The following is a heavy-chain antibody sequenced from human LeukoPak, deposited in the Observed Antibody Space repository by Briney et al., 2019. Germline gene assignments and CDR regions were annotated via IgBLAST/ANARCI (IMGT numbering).Heavy chain of an antibody. CDR3: ARADRLDGGPYLIGP. D-gene: IGHD2-21*01. V-gene: IGHV1-2*02. Sequence: ASVKVSCKTSGYSFTDYYMHWVRQATGQGLEWMGWINPNSGGTSSAQKFQGRVTMTRDTSITTVYMEVSWLTSDDTAIYYCARADRLDGGPYLIGPWGQGTLVTVSS. CDR1: GYSFTDYY. J-gene: IGHJ5*02. CDR2: INPNSGGT.